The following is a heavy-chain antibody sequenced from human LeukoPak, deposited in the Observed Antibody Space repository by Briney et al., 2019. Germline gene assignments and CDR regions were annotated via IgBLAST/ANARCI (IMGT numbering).Heavy chain of an antibody. J-gene: IGHJ4*02. CDR1: GGTFSSYG. CDR3: ARVVISGSNRIDY. D-gene: IGHD1-26*01. Sequence: GASVKVSCKASGGTFSSYGIIWVRQAPGQGLEWMGRIIPILNIADYAQKFQGRVTITADTSTSTAYMELSSLRSEDTAVYYCARVVISGSNRIDYWGQGTLVTVSS. CDR2: IIPILNIA. V-gene: IGHV1-69*04.